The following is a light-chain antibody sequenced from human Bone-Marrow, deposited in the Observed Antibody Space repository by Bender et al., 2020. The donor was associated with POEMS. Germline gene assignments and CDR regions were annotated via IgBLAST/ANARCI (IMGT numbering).Light chain of an antibody. V-gene: IGLV3-21*02. CDR2: DDS. CDR1: NIGSKS. Sequence: SYVLTQPPSVSVAPGQTAKITCGGNNIGSKSVHWYQQKPGQAPVLVVYDDSDRPSGIPERFSGSNSGTTATLTVSGLQAEDEAEYYCTSYAASSIVVFGGGTKLTVL. CDR3: TSYAASSIVV. J-gene: IGLJ2*01.